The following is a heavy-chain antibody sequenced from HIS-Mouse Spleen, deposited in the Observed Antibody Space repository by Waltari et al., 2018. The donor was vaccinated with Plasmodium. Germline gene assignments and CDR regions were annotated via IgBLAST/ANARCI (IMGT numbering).Heavy chain of an antibody. CDR3: ARVTSSGVYWYFDL. V-gene: IGHV4-34*01. Sequence: QVQLQQWGAGLLKPSEPLSLTCAVYGGSFSGYYCSWIRKPPGKGLEWIGEIKHSASTNYNPSLKSRVTISVDTSKNQFSLKLSSVTAADTAVYYCARVTSSGVYWYFDLWGRDTLVTVSS. D-gene: IGHD3-3*01. CDR1: GGSFSGYY. CDR2: IKHSAST. J-gene: IGHJ2*01.